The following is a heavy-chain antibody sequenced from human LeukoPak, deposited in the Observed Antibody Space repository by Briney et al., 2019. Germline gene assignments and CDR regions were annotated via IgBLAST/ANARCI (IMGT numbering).Heavy chain of an antibody. CDR2: MNQDGSEK. CDR1: GFMFSTYW. V-gene: IGHV3-7*01. Sequence: GGSLRLSCAASGFMFSTYWMSWVRQAPGKGLEWVANMNQDGSEKYYVDSVRGRFTISRDNAKNSLFLQMHTLGAEDTAVYYCARDPPGLAVASYDYWGQGTLVTVSS. J-gene: IGHJ4*02. D-gene: IGHD6-19*01. CDR3: ARDPPGLAVASYDY.